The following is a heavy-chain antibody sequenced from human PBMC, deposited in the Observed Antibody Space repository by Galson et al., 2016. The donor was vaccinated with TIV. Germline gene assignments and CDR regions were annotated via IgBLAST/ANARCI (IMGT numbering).Heavy chain of an antibody. V-gene: IGHV1-2*04. D-gene: IGHD4-17*01. CDR3: ARIAYGSSALDV. CDR2: INPISGDT. J-gene: IGHJ6*02. Sequence: SVKVSCKASGYTFTGNYMHWVRQAPGQGLEWMGWINPISGDTSYAQKFQDWVNMTRDMSISTVYMELSRLRSDDTAVYYCARIAYGSSALDVWGQGTTVTVSS. CDR1: GYTFTGNY.